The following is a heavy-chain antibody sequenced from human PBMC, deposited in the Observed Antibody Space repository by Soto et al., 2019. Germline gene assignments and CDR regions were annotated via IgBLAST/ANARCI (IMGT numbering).Heavy chain of an antibody. Sequence: SETLSLTCTVSGDSITSGSYYWGWIRQPPGKGLECIGNIYYDGNTYYNPSLKSRVTISLDTSKNQFSLRLNSVTAADTAVYYCARSTIAPRLFMYPFDSWGQGTLVTVSS. CDR2: IYYDGNT. CDR3: ARSTIAPRLFMYPFDS. D-gene: IGHD6-6*01. J-gene: IGHJ4*02. CDR1: GDSITSGSYY. V-gene: IGHV4-39*01.